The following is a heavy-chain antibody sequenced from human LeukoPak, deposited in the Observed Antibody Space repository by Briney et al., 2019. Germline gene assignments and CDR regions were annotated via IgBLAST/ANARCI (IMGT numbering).Heavy chain of an antibody. CDR2: INPNSGGT. CDR1: GYTFTGYY. V-gene: IGHV1-2*02. J-gene: IGHJ4*02. Sequence: ASVKVSCKASGYTFTGYYMHWVRQAPGQGLEWMGWINPNSGGTNYAQKFQGRVTMTRDTSTSTVYMELSSLRSEDTAVYYCAREGGAYSSLDYWGQGTLVTVSS. CDR3: AREGGAYSSLDY. D-gene: IGHD5-18*01.